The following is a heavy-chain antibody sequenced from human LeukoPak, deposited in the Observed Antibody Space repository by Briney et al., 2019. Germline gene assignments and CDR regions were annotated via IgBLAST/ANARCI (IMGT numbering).Heavy chain of an antibody. CDR2: FDPEDGET. CDR3: ATGPGLVDAFDI. Sequence: ASVKVSCKVSGYTLTELSMHWVRQAPGKGLEWKGGFDPEDGETIYARKFQGRVTMTEDTSTDTAYMELSSLRSEDTAVYYCATGPGLVDAFDIWGQGTMVTVSS. CDR1: GYTLTELS. J-gene: IGHJ3*02. D-gene: IGHD3/OR15-3a*01. V-gene: IGHV1-24*01.